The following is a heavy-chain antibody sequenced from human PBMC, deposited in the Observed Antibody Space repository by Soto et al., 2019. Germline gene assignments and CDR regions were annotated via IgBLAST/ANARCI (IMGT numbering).Heavy chain of an antibody. CDR1: GFTFSSYS. CDR2: ISSSSSYI. V-gene: IGHV3-21*01. CDR3: ARSIAAADNWFDP. Sequence: EVQLVESGGGLVKPGGSLRLSCAASGFTFSSYSMTWVRQAPGKGLEWVSSISSSSSYIYYADSVKGRFTISRDNAKNTLYLQMNSLRAEDTAVYYCARSIAAADNWFDPWGQGTLVTVSS. D-gene: IGHD6-13*01. J-gene: IGHJ5*02.